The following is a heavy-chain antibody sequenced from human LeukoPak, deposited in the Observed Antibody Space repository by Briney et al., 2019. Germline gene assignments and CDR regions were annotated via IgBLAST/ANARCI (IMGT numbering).Heavy chain of an antibody. V-gene: IGHV3-15*01. Sequence: GGSLRLSCAASGFTFSNAWMSWVRQAPGKGLEWVGRIKSKTDGGTTDYAAPVKGRFTISRDDSKNTLYLQMNSLKTEDTAVYYCTTDGIVVVVAATDYWGQGTLVTVPS. J-gene: IGHJ4*02. CDR3: TTDGIVVVVAATDY. CDR2: IKSKTDGGTT. CDR1: GFTFSNAW. D-gene: IGHD2-15*01.